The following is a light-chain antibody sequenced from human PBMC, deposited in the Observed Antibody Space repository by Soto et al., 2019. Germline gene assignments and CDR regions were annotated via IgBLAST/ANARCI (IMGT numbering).Light chain of an antibody. V-gene: IGKV1-39*01. CDR3: QQSYSTPRT. CDR2: AAS. Sequence: QLTQSPSSLSASVGDRVTITCRASQTITSDLAWYQHKPGKAPNRLISAASTLQSGVTSRFSGSGSGTEFTLTISSLQPEDFATYYCQQSYSTPRTFGQGTKVDIK. CDR1: QTITSD. J-gene: IGKJ1*01.